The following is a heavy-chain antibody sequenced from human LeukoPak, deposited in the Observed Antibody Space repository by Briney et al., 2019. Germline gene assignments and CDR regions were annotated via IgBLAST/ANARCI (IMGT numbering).Heavy chain of an antibody. J-gene: IGHJ4*02. D-gene: IGHD1-14*01. CDR2: INQDGSEK. V-gene: IGHV3-7*01. CDR1: GFTFTTYW. CDR3: ARDCRNAGDY. Sequence: GGSLRLSCAASGFTFTTYWINWVRQAPGKGLEWVAVINQDGSEKYYVDSVKGRFTISRDNAKNSLYLQMSSLRAEDTAVYYCARDCRNAGDYWGQGTLVTVSS.